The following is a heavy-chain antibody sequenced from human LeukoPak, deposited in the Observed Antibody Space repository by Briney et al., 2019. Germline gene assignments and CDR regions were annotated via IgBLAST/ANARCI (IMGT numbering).Heavy chain of an antibody. CDR2: INSDGSSI. D-gene: IGHD5-18*01. CDR3: ARGYDY. J-gene: IGHJ4*02. Sequence: GGSLRPSCAASGSTFSTYWIHWVRQAPGKGLVWVSRINSDGSSINYADSVKGRFTISRDNAKNTVYLQMSSLRLEDTAVYYCARGYDYWGQGTLVTVSS. V-gene: IGHV3-74*01. CDR1: GSTFSTYW.